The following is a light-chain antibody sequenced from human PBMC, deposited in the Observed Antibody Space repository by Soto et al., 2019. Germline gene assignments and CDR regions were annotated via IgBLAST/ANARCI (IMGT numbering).Light chain of an antibody. CDR1: QSVTNDY. CDR2: GAS. V-gene: IGKV3-20*01. CDR3: QQYGNSPRT. J-gene: IGKJ2*01. Sequence: EIVLTQSPGSLSLSPGERAALSCRASQSVTNDYLAWYQQKFGQAPRLLIYGASRRDTGIPDRFSGIGSGTDFTRTVSRLEPEDFAVYFCQQYGNSPRTFGQGNQLEVK.